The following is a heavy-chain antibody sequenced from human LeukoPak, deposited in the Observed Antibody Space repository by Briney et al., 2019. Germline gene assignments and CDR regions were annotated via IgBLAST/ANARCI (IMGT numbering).Heavy chain of an antibody. CDR2: IYYSGST. CDR3: AREYGSSGFLSLGPPGYFDY. CDR1: GGSISSYY. J-gene: IGHJ4*02. Sequence: PSETLSLTCTVSGGSISSYYWSWIRQPPGKGLEWIGYIYYSGSTNYNPSLKSRVTISVDTSKNQFSLKLSSVTAADTAVYYCAREYGSSGFLSLGPPGYFDYWGQGTLVTVSS. D-gene: IGHD3-22*01. V-gene: IGHV4-59*12.